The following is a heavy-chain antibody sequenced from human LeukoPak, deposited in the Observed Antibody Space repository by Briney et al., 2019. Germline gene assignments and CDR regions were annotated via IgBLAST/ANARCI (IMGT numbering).Heavy chain of an antibody. CDR3: ARRPVGYYYDSSGLDI. D-gene: IGHD3-22*01. V-gene: IGHV1-8*03. Sequence: ASVKVSCKASGYTFTSYDINWVRQATGQGLEWMGWMNPNSGNTGYAQKFQGRVTITRNTSISTAYMELSSLRSEDTAVYYCARRPVGYYYDSSGLDIWGQGTMVTVSS. CDR1: GYTFTSYD. J-gene: IGHJ3*02. CDR2: MNPNSGNT.